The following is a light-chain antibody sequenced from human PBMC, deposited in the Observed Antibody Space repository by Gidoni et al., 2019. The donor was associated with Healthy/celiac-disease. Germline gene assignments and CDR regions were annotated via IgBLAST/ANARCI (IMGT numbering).Light chain of an antibody. CDR3: QQSYSTPMYT. CDR2: AAS. J-gene: IGKJ2*01. V-gene: IGKV1-39*01. CDR1: QSISSY. Sequence: DIQMPPSQSSLTASVGDRVTITCRASQSISSYLNWYQQKPGKAPKLLIYAASSLQSGVPSRFSGSGSGTDFTLTISSLQPEDFATYYCQQSYSTPMYTFGQGTKLEIK.